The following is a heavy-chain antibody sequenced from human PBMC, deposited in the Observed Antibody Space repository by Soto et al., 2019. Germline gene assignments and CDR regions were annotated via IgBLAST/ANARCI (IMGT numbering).Heavy chain of an antibody. CDR3: ATAPLGYCSSTSCYWFDP. CDR2: FDPEVVET. V-gene: IGHV1-24*01. D-gene: IGHD2-2*01. Sequence: ASVKVSCKVSGYTLTELSMHWVRQAPGKGLEWMGSFDPEVVETISVQNFQGRFTMTVDTSTDTAYMELSILRSEDTALFYFATAPLGYCSSTSCYWFDPWGQGTLVTVSS. J-gene: IGHJ5*02. CDR1: GYTLTELS.